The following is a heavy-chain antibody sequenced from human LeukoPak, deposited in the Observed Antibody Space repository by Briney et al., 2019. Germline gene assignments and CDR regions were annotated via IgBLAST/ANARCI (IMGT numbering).Heavy chain of an antibody. CDR1: GYTFTGYY. CDR3: ARVIGGDYAFDI. J-gene: IGHJ3*02. D-gene: IGHD3-22*01. CDR2: INPNSGGT. V-gene: IGHV1-2*02. Sequence: ASVTVSCKASGYTFTGYYMHWVRQAPGQGLEWMGWINPNSGGTNYAQKFQGRVTMTRDTSISTAYMELSRLRSDDTAVYYCARVIGGDYAFDIWGQGTMVTVSS.